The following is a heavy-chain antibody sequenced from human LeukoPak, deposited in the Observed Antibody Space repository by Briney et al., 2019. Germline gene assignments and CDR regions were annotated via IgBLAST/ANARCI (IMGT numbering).Heavy chain of an antibody. D-gene: IGHD6-13*01. CDR1: GFTFTSSA. V-gene: IGHV1-58*02. CDR2: IVVGSGNT. J-gene: IGHJ4*02. Sequence: TSVKVSCKASGFTFTSSAMQWVRQARGQRLEWIGWIVVGSGNTNYAQKFQERVTITRDMSTSTAYMELSSLRSEDTAVYYCAADRLAAASFDYWGQGTLVIVSS. CDR3: AADRLAAASFDY.